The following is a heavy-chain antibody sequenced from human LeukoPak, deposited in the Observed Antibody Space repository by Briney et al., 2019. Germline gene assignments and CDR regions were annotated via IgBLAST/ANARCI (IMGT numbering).Heavy chain of an antibody. D-gene: IGHD6-13*01. CDR2: INPGDSDP. V-gene: IGHV5-51*01. CDR1: GXSFTTYW. J-gene: IGHJ4*02. Sequence: GESLKISCKGSGXSFTTYWIGWVRQMPGKGLEWVGIINPGDSDPRYRPSFQGQVTISADKSISTAYLQWSSLKASDTAMYYCARHGLGSSWFGFDYWGQGTLVTVSS. CDR3: ARHGLGSSWFGFDY.